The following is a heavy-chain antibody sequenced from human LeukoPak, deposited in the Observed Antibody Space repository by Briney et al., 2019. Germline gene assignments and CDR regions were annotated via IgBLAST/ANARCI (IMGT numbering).Heavy chain of an antibody. D-gene: IGHD3-16*01. Sequence: PGGSLRLSCVASGSTFGSVWMSWVRQAPGKGLEWVGNIQPDGSEQYPVDSLRGRFTISRDNARNPLFLQMNNLRVEDTAVYYCASQHYARFDPWGQGTLVTVSS. CDR2: IQPDGSEQ. J-gene: IGHJ5*02. V-gene: IGHV3-7*01. CDR3: ASQHYARFDP. CDR1: GSTFGSVW.